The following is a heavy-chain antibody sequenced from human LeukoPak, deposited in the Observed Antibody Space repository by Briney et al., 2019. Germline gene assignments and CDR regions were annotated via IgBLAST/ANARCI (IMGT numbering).Heavy chain of an antibody. CDR3: ARDQAVDTAMVFDY. V-gene: IGHV1-2*02. D-gene: IGHD5-18*01. Sequence: ASVKVSCKASGYTFTGYYMHWVRQAPGQGLEWMGWINPNSGGTNYAQKFQGRVTMTRDTSISTAYMELSRLRSDDTAVYYCARDQAVDTAMVFDYWGQGTLVTVSS. CDR2: INPNSGGT. CDR1: GYTFTGYY. J-gene: IGHJ4*02.